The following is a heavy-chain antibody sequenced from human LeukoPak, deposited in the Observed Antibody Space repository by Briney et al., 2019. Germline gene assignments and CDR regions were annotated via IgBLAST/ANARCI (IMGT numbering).Heavy chain of an antibody. Sequence: ASVKVSCKASGYTFSDYYMHWVRQAPGQGLEWMGWVNPDSGGTKYAQKFQDRVTMTSDTSISTAYMELSRLRSDDTAVYYCARDHLLFRQPPNWFDPWGQGTLVTVSS. CDR3: ARDHLLFRQPPNWFDP. D-gene: IGHD1-14*01. CDR2: VNPDSGGT. V-gene: IGHV1-2*02. J-gene: IGHJ5*02. CDR1: GYTFSDYY.